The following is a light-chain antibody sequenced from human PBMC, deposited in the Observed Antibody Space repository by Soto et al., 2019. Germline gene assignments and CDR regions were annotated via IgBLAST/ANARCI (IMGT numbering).Light chain of an antibody. V-gene: IGKV1-39*01. CDR1: QSISTY. J-gene: IGKJ1*01. Sequence: DIQMTQSPSSLSASVGDRVTITCRASQSISTYLNWYQQKPGKAPKVLIFAASTLQSGVPSRFSGSGSGTDFTLTVTSLQPEDFATYYYQQSYSSPWTVGQGTRVEIK. CDR2: AAS. CDR3: QQSYSSPWT.